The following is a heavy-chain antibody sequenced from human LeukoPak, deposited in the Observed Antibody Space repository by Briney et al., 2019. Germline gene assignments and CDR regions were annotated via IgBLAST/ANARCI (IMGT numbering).Heavy chain of an antibody. D-gene: IGHD6-19*01. J-gene: IGHJ5*02. CDR2: IIPIFGTA. Sequence: SVKVSCKASGGTFSSYAISWVRQAPGQGLEWMGGIIPIFGTANYAQKFQGRVTITTDESTSTAYMELSSLRSEDTAVYYCARESPQSSSGWYTWFDPWGQGTLVTVSS. CDR1: GGTFSSYA. CDR3: ARESPQSSSGWYTWFDP. V-gene: IGHV1-69*05.